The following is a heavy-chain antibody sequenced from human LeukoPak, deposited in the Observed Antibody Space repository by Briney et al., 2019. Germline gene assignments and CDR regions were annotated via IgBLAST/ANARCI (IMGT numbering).Heavy chain of an antibody. Sequence: KSSETLSLTCAVYGGSFSGYYWSWLRQPPGKGLEWIGEINHSGSTNYNPSLKSRVTISVDTSKNQFSLKLSSVTAADTAVYYCARVRASPVSGMATTYYFDYWGQGTLVTVSS. CDR1: GGSFSGYY. CDR3: ARVRASPVSGMATTYYFDY. D-gene: IGHD5-24*01. CDR2: INHSGST. V-gene: IGHV4-34*01. J-gene: IGHJ4*02.